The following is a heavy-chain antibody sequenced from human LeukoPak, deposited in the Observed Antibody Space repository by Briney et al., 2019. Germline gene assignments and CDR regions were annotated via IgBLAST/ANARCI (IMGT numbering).Heavy chain of an antibody. V-gene: IGHV4-34*01. CDR2: INHSGST. CDR1: GVSFSGYY. D-gene: IGHD6-13*01. J-gene: IGHJ4*02. CDR3: ARGWYSSSWLH. Sequence: PSETLSLTCAVYGVSFSGYYWSWIRQPPGKGLEWIGEINHSGSTNYNPSLKSRVTISVDTSKNQFSLKLSSVTAADTAVYYCARGWYSSSWLHWGQGTLVTVSS.